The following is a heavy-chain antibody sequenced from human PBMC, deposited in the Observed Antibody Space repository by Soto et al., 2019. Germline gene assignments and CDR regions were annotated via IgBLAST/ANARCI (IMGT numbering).Heavy chain of an antibody. CDR1: GGSISSYY. V-gene: IGHV4-59*01. Sequence: SETLSLTCTVSGGSISSYYWSWIRQPPGKGLEWIGYIYYSGSTNYNPSLKSRVTISVDTSKNQFSLKLSSVTAADTAVYYCARDMGTTVTYYYGMDVWGQGTTVTVSS. CDR3: ARDMGTTVTYYYGMDV. D-gene: IGHD4-4*01. J-gene: IGHJ6*02. CDR2: IYYSGST.